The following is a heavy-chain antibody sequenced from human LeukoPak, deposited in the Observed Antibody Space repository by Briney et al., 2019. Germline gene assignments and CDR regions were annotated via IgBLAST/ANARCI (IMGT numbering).Heavy chain of an antibody. V-gene: IGHV3-30*03. D-gene: IGHD4-17*01. J-gene: IGHJ4*02. CDR1: GFTFSSYG. CDR2: ISYDGSNK. Sequence: GRSLRLSCAASGFTFSSYGMHWVRQAPGKGLEWVAVISYDGSNKYYADSVKGRFTISRDNSKNTLYLQMNSLRAEDTAVYYCARGTTTVTNFDYWGQGTLVTVSS. CDR3: ARGTTTVTNFDY.